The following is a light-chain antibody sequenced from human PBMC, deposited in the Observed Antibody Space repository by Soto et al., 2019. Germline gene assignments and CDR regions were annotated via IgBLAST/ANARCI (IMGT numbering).Light chain of an antibody. CDR2: AAS. Sequence: DIQMSQSPSSLSASVENRVIITCGASQSISKHLNWYQQKPGKAPKVLIFAASSLQSGVPSRFSVTRSGPDFTLTISSLQHEDFATYDGQQSYSSTPTFCQGTKVDIK. CDR1: QSISKH. J-gene: IGKJ1*01. V-gene: IGKV1-39*01. CDR3: QQSYSSTPT.